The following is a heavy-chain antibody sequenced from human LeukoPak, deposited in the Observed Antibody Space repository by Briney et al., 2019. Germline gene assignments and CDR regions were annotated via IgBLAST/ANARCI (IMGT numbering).Heavy chain of an antibody. CDR2: ISWESGTI. V-gene: IGHV3-9*03. CDR1: GFSFDDHG. D-gene: IGHD2/OR15-2a*01. Sequence: GRSLRLSCAASGFSFDDHGMHWVRQAPGKGLEWVSCISWESGTIGYADSVKGRFTISRDNAKNSLSLQMNSLRPEDMALYYCARQMTEKIYGAFDIRGQGTMVTV. CDR3: ARQMTEKIYGAFDI. J-gene: IGHJ3*02.